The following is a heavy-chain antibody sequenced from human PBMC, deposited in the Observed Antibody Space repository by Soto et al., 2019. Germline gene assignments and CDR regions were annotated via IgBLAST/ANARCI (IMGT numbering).Heavy chain of an antibody. D-gene: IGHD2-21*01. J-gene: IGHJ6*02. CDR1: GYTFTDYS. V-gene: IGHV1-2*02. Sequence: WASVKVSCKASGYTFTDYSMHWVRQAPGQGLEWMGWINPNSGGTNYAQNFQGRVTMTRDTSISTAYMELSRLTSDDTAVYYCATERSSLGLWGLDVWGQGTTVTVSS. CDR2: INPNSGGT. CDR3: ATERSSLGLWGLDV.